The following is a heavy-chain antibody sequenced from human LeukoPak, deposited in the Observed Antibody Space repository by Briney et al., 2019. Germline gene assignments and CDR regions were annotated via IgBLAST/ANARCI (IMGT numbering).Heavy chain of an antibody. CDR2: IYYSGST. CDR1: GGSISSYY. Sequence: SETLSLTCTVSGGSISSYYWSWIRQPPGKGLEWIGYIYYSGSTNYNPSLKSRVTISVDTSKNQFSLKLSSVTAADTAVYYCARVGYSGYDTRGWFDPWGQGTLVTVSS. V-gene: IGHV4-59*01. J-gene: IGHJ5*02. D-gene: IGHD5-12*01. CDR3: ARVGYSGYDTRGWFDP.